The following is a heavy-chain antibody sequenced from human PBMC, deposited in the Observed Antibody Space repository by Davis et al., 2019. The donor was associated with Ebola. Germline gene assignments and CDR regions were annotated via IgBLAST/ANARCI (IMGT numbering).Heavy chain of an antibody. CDR3: ARPLTQSSTWSYFDY. V-gene: IGHV5-51*01. Sequence: GESLKISCKGSGYSFSNSWIGWVRQIPGKGLEWVGIINPGDPETRYSPSFQGQVTISADKSISTAYLQWSSLKASDTAIYYSARPLTQSSTWSYFDYWGQGTLVTVSS. CDR2: INPGDPET. CDR1: GYSFSNSW. J-gene: IGHJ4*02. D-gene: IGHD6-13*01.